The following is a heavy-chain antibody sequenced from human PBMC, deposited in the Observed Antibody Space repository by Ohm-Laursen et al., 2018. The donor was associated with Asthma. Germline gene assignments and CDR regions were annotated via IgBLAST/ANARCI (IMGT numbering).Heavy chain of an antibody. V-gene: IGHV3-7*01. CDR2: IQPGGGAE. CDR1: GDTFSIFRNSW. Sequence: LSLTCAASGDTFSIFRNSWMAWVRQAPGKGLEWLAKIQPGGGAEVYVDSVKGRFTISGDNAKTTLYLQMNSLRTEDTAIYYCATEAWWRCDYWGQGSLVTVSP. D-gene: IGHD2-15*01. CDR3: ATEAWWRCDY. J-gene: IGHJ4*02.